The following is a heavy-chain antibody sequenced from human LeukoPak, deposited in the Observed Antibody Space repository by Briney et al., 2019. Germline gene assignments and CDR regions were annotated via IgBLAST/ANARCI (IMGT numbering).Heavy chain of an antibody. J-gene: IGHJ4*02. Sequence: GGSLRLSCAASGFTFSSYAMHWVRQAPGKGLEWVAVISYDGSNKYYADSVKGRFTISRDNSKNTLYLQMNSLRAEDTAVYYCARDLQDTAMVTSDYWGQGTLVTVSS. V-gene: IGHV3-30-3*01. CDR3: ARDLQDTAMVTSDY. D-gene: IGHD5-18*01. CDR1: GFTFSSYA. CDR2: ISYDGSNK.